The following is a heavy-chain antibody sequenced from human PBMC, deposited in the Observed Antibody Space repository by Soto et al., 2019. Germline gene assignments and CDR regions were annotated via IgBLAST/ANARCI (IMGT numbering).Heavy chain of an antibody. V-gene: IGHV4-39*01. Sequence: PSETLSLTCTVSGGSISSSSYYWGWIRQPPGKGLEWIGSIFYSGSTYYNPSLKSRVTISVDTSKNQFSLKLSSVTAADTAVYYCARHLTYCSAGSCYSDFPYYGMDVWGHGTTVT. CDR2: IFYSGST. CDR1: GGSISSSSYY. CDR3: ARHLTYCSAGSCYSDFPYYGMDV. D-gene: IGHD2-15*01. J-gene: IGHJ6*02.